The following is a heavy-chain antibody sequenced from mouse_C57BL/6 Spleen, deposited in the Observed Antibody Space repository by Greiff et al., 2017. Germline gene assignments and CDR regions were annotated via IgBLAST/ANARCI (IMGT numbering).Heavy chain of an antibody. Sequence: VQLQQSGPGLVQPSQSLSITCTVSGFSLTSYGVHWVRQSPGKGLEWLGVIWSGGSTDYNAAFISRLSISKDNSKSQFFFKMNSLQADDTAIYYCAYGSRWYFDVWGTGTTVTVSS. CDR2: IWSGGST. CDR3: AYGSRWYFDV. D-gene: IGHD1-1*01. J-gene: IGHJ1*03. CDR1: GFSLTSYG. V-gene: IGHV2-2*01.